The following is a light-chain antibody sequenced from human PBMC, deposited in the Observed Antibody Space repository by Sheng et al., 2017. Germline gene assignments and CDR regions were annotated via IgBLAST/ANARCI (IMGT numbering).Light chain of an antibody. J-gene: IGKJ2*01. CDR2: KTS. CDR1: QNINNW. V-gene: IGKV1-5*03. Sequence: DILMTQSPSSLSASLGDRVTVTCRASQNINNWLAWYQQKPGRAPNLLIYKTSNLQSGVPSRFSGSGFGTEFTLTISSLQPDDFATYFCQQYNSYPYTFGQGTKVEI. CDR3: QQYNSYPYT.